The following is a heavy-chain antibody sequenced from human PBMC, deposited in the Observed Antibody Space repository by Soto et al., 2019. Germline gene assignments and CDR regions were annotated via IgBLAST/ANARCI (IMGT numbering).Heavy chain of an antibody. Sequence: EVQLLESGGGLVQPGGSLRLSCEASGFTFGTYAMSWVRQAPGKGLDWVSGITGTGAHTYYTDSVKGRFTISRANSKKPLSLQLNSLGADDTAVYYCAKGNGGGYFDLWGRGSLVTVSS. D-gene: IGHD2-21*01. J-gene: IGHJ2*01. V-gene: IGHV3-23*01. CDR3: AKGNGGGYFDL. CDR1: GFTFGTYA. CDR2: ITGTGAHT.